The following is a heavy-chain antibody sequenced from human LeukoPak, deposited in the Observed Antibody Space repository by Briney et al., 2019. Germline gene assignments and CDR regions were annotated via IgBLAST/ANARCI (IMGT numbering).Heavy chain of an antibody. J-gene: IGHJ3*02. CDR1: GYTFTNYG. D-gene: IGHD6-13*01. CDR3: ARERKGSSSWGQAFDI. V-gene: IGHV1-18*01. Sequence: GASVKVSCKASGYTFTNYGISWVRQAPGQGLEWMGWISAYNDNTNYVQKFQGRVTITADESTSTAYMELSSLRSEDTAVYYCARERKGSSSWGQAFDIWGQGTMVTVSS. CDR2: ISAYNDNT.